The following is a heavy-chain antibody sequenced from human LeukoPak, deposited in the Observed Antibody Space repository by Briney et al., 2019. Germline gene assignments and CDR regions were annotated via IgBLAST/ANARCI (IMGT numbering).Heavy chain of an antibody. J-gene: IGHJ4*02. Sequence: GGSLRLSCPVSGFTFSSYATSWVRQAPGRGLEWVSVISTSGESAYYADSVKGRFTISRDNSKNTLYLQMNSLRAEDTAVYYCAKDRGSGYHYFDYWGQGTLVTVCS. CDR2: ISTSGESA. CDR3: AKDRGSGYHYFDY. V-gene: IGHV3-23*01. CDR1: GFTFSSYA. D-gene: IGHD3-22*01.